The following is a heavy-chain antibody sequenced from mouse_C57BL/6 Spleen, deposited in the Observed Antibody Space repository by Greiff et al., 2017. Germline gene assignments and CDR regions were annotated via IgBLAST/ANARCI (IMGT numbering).Heavy chain of an antibody. D-gene: IGHD1-2*01. CDR2: IYPGDGDT. Sequence: VKLMESGPELVKPGASVKISCKASGYAFSSSWMNWVKQRPGQGLEWIGRIYPGDGDTNYNGKFKGKATLTADKSSSTAYMQLSSLTSEDSAVYFCATLLRYAMDYWGQGTSVTVSS. CDR1: GYAFSSSW. CDR3: ATLLRYAMDY. J-gene: IGHJ4*01. V-gene: IGHV1-82*01.